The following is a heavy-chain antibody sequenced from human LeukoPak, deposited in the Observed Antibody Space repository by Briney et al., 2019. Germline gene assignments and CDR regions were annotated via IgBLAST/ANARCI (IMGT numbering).Heavy chain of an antibody. CDR2: ISGSGGST. D-gene: IGHD3-22*01. Sequence: GGSLRLSCAASGFTFSSYAMSWVRQAPGKGLEWVSAISGSGGSTYYADSVKGRFTISRDNSKNTLYLQMNSLRAEDTAVYYCAKSRGIGDSSGYYFGTNYFDYWGQGTLVTVSS. J-gene: IGHJ4*02. CDR1: GFTFSSYA. CDR3: AKSRGIGDSSGYYFGTNYFDY. V-gene: IGHV3-23*01.